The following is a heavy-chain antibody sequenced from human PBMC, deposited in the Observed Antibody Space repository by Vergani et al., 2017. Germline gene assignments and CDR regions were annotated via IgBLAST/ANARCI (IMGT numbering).Heavy chain of an antibody. CDR3: ARWSNEKRLDS. CDR2: IWYDGSNK. CDR1: GFTFSSHG. Sequence: QVQLVESEGGVVQPGRSLTLSCVASGFTFSSHGMHWVRQAPGKGLEWVAVIWYDGSNKYYGDSVKGRFTISRDNSKNTLYLQMNSLRVEDTAVYDCARWSNEKRLDSWGQGTLVTVSS. V-gene: IGHV3-33*01. J-gene: IGHJ5*01. D-gene: IGHD1-1*01.